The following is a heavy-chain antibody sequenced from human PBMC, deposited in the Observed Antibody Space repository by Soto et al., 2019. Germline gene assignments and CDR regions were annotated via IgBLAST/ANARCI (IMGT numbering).Heavy chain of an antibody. CDR2: INQDGSDI. Sequence: EVQLVESGGDLVQPGGSLRLSCAASGFSFSTYGMSWVRQAPGKGLEWVAHINQDGSDIYYVDSVKGRFTISRDNTKNSVFLQMNSLRAEDPDVYYCLRDGGLTWGQGTLVTVSS. CDR1: GFSFSTYG. CDR3: LRDGGLT. V-gene: IGHV3-7*04. J-gene: IGHJ5*02. D-gene: IGHD3-16*01.